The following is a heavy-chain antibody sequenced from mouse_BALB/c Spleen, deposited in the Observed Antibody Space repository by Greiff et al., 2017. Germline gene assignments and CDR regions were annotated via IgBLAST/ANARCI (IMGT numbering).Heavy chain of an antibody. V-gene: IGHV5-12-1*01. Sequence: EVQGVESGGGLVKPGGSLKLSCAASGFAFSSYDMSWVRQTPEKRLEWVAYISSGGGSTYYPDTVKGRFTISRDNAKNTLYLQMSSLKSEDTAMYYCARHEDYYGNSYAMDYWGQGTSVTVSS. CDR1: GFAFSSYD. CDR3: ARHEDYYGNSYAMDY. D-gene: IGHD2-1*01. J-gene: IGHJ4*01. CDR2: ISSGGGST.